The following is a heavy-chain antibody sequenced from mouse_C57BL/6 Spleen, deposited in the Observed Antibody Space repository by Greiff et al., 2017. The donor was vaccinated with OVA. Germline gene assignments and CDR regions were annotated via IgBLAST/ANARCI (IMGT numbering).Heavy chain of an antibody. CDR1: GYTFTSYW. Sequence: QVQLQQPGAELVKPGASVKLSCKASGYTFTSYWMHWVKQRPGQGLEWIGMIHPNSGSTNYNEKFKSKATLTVDKSSSTAYMQLSSLTSEDSAVYYCARSGGYDGYYNAYWGQGTLVTVSA. CDR3: ARSGGYDGYYNAY. D-gene: IGHD2-3*01. V-gene: IGHV1-64*01. CDR2: IHPNSGST. J-gene: IGHJ3*01.